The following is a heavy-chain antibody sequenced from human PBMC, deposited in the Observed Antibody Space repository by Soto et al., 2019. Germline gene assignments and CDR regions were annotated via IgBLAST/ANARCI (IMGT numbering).Heavy chain of an antibody. Sequence: QVQLVESGGGVVQPGRSLRLSCAASGFTFSSYGMHWVRQAPGKGLEWVAVISYDGSNKYYADSVKGRFTISRGNSKNTLYLQMNSLRAEDTAVYYCAKGPHYYGSGAYYYYYYGMDVWGQGTTVTVSS. CDR2: ISYDGSNK. D-gene: IGHD3-10*01. J-gene: IGHJ6*02. CDR1: GFTFSSYG. V-gene: IGHV3-30*18. CDR3: AKGPHYYGSGAYYYYYYGMDV.